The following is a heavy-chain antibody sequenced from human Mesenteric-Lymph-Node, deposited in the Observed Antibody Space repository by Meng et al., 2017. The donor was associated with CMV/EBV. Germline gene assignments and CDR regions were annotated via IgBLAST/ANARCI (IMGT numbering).Heavy chain of an antibody. CDR1: GFTFSSYA. J-gene: IGHJ4*02. V-gene: IGHV3-23*01. Sequence: LGLSCAASGFTFSSYAMSWVRQAPGKGLEWVSGITGSGASTYYADSVKGRFTISRDNSKNTLYLQMNSLRAEDTAVYDCVSGRDYFDYWGQGILVTVSS. D-gene: IGHD2-15*01. CDR3: VSGRDYFDY. CDR2: ITGSGAST.